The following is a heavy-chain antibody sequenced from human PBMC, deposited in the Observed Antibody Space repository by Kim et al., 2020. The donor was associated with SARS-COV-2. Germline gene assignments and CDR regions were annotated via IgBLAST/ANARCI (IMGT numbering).Heavy chain of an antibody. J-gene: IGHJ4*02. CDR3: ARAHYPYSSGWYADY. Sequence: PSLNSRVTISVDTSKNQFSLKLGSVTAADTAVYYCARAHYPYSSGWYADYWGQGTLVTVSS. D-gene: IGHD6-19*01. V-gene: IGHV4-31*02.